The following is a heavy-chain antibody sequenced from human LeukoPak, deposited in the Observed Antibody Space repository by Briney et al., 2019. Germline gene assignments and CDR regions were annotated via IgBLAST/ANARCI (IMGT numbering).Heavy chain of an antibody. V-gene: IGHV3-30*02. D-gene: IGHD4-17*01. CDR2: IRYDGSNK. J-gene: IGHJ4*02. CDR1: GFTFSRHA. CDR3: AKLSGAYGDSRDY. Sequence: GGSLRLSCAASGFTFSRHALSWVRQAPGKGLEWVAFIRYDGSNKYYADSVKGRFTISRDYSKNTLYLQVNSLRPEDTAVYYCAKLSGAYGDSRDYWGQGTLVTVSS.